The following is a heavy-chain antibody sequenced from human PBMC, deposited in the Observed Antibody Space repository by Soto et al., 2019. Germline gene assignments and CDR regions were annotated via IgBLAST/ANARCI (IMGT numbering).Heavy chain of an antibody. CDR3: ARAAYSYGTAYLSYYYGMDV. V-gene: IGHV1-69*13. CDR1: GCTFSTYA. D-gene: IGHD5-18*01. CDR2: IIPIFGTA. Sequence: ASVKVSCKASGCTFSTYAISCVRQAPGQVLEWVGGIIPIFGTANYAQKFQGRVTITADESTSTAYMELSSLRSEDTAVYYCARAAYSYGTAYLSYYYGMDVWGQGTTVTVSS. J-gene: IGHJ6*02.